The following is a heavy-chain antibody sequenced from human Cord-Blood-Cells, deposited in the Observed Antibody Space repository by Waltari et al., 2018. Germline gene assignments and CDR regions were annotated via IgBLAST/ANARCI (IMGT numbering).Heavy chain of an antibody. Sequence: QLQLQESGPGLVKPSETLSLTCTVSGGSISSSSYYWGWIRQPPGKGLEWIGSIYYSGSTYYNPSLKSRVTISVDTSKNQFSLKLSSVTAADTAEYYCARQVWYGSGSYYNWFDPWGQGTLVTVSS. V-gene: IGHV4-39*01. CDR1: GGSISSSSYY. J-gene: IGHJ5*02. CDR2: IYYSGST. CDR3: ARQVWYGSGSYYNWFDP. D-gene: IGHD3-10*01.